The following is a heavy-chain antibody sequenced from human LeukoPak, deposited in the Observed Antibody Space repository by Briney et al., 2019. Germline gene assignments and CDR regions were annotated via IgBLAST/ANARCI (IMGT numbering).Heavy chain of an antibody. J-gene: IGHJ5*02. V-gene: IGHV3-74*01. CDR3: ARDLRVA. D-gene: IGHD2-15*01. Sequence: PGGSLRLSCAASGFTFSSYWIHWVRQAPGKGPVWVSFINSDGSRTTYADSVKGRFTISRDNAKNTLYLQMNSLRAEDTAVYYCARDLRVAWGQGTLVTVSS. CDR2: INSDGSRT. CDR1: GFTFSSYW.